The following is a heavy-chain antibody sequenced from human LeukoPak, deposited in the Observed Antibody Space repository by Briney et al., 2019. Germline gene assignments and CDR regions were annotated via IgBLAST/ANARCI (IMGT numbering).Heavy chain of an antibody. Sequence: SETLSLTCTVSGASISNDIDYWSWIRQPPGKGLEWIGYIYYSGSTNYNPSLKSRVTISVDTSKNQFSLKLSSVTAADTAVYYCARVLMVRGVIITSVRAFDIWGQGTMVTVSS. J-gene: IGHJ3*02. V-gene: IGHV4-61*01. CDR3: ARVLMVRGVIITSVRAFDI. D-gene: IGHD3-10*01. CDR1: GASISNDIDY. CDR2: IYYSGST.